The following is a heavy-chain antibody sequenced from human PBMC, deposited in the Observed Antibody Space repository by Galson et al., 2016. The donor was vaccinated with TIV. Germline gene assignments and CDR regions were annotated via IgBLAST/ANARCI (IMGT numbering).Heavy chain of an antibody. J-gene: IGHJ6*02. CDR3: ARTGNYYHYAMDV. CDR2: ISSTSNYI. D-gene: IGHD7-27*01. Sequence: SLRLSCAASEFTFSNYNMNWVRQAPGKGLEWVSSISSTSNYIYYGDPVKGRFTISRDKAENSLHLHMNSLRAEDTAIYFCARTGNYYHYAMDVWGQGTTVTVSS. V-gene: IGHV3-21*01. CDR1: EFTFSNYN.